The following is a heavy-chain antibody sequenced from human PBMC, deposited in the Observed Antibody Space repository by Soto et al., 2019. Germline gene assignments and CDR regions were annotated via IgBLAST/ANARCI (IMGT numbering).Heavy chain of an antibody. J-gene: IGHJ4*02. CDR2: INPNSGGT. D-gene: IGHD1-1*01. CDR3: TRGGLSVWNDDY. CDR1: GYTFTAFY. Sequence: QVQLVQSGPEIKRPGASVKVSCTTSGYTFTAFYVHWVRQAPGQGLEWMGWINPNSGGTFFAPKFQGWVTLSKDTSITTVYMELNSLKSDDTAVYFCTRGGLSVWNDDYWGQGTLVTVSS. V-gene: IGHV1-2*04.